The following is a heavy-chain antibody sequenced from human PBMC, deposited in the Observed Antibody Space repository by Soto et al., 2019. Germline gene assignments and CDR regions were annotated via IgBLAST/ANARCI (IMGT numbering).Heavy chain of an antibody. CDR1: GFTFSSYG. J-gene: IGHJ4*02. V-gene: IGHV3-33*01. D-gene: IGHD3-3*01. Sequence: QVQLVESGGGVVQPGRSLRLSCAASGFTFSSYGMHWVRQAPGKGLEWVAVIWYDGSNQYYADSVKGRFTISRDNSKNALYLQMNSLRAEDTAVYYCARDHDDLWSDTSDYWGQGTLVTVSS. CDR2: IWYDGSNQ. CDR3: ARDHDDLWSDTSDY.